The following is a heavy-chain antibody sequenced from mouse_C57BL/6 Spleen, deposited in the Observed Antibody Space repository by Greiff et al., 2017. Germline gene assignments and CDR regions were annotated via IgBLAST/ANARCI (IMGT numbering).Heavy chain of an antibody. Sequence: QVQLKESGAELVKPGASVKISCKASGYAFSSYWMNWVKQRPGKGLERIGQIYPGDGDTNYNGQFKGKATLTADKSSSTAYMQLSSLTSEDSAVYFCARTYYGSSPFAYWGQGTLVTVSA. CDR2: IYPGDGDT. D-gene: IGHD1-1*01. CDR1: GYAFSSYW. J-gene: IGHJ3*01. CDR3: ARTYYGSSPFAY. V-gene: IGHV1-80*01.